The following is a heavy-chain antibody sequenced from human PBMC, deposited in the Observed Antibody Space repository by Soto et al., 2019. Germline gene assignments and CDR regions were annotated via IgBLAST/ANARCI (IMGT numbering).Heavy chain of an antibody. J-gene: IGHJ4*02. Sequence: GESLKISCQSSGYTFSNFWIGRVRQLPGKGLEWMGSIYPGDHENRYSQSLHGKVTISADRSINTAYLQWNSLEAADTAFYFCARSPRRSPYFDYWGQGALVTVSS. V-gene: IGHV5-51*01. D-gene: IGHD6-13*01. CDR2: IYPGDHEN. CDR1: GYTFSNFW. CDR3: ARSPRRSPYFDY.